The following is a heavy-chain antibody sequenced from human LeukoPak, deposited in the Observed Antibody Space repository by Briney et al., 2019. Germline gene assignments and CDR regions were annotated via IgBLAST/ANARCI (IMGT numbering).Heavy chain of an antibody. Sequence: GGSLRLSCVASGFTFSSYSMNWVRQAPGKGLEWVSYISSGRSSIYYADSVTGRFTISRDNAKNSLYLQMNSLRAEDTAVYYCARGDASGWYEYYWGQGTLVTVSS. J-gene: IGHJ4*02. V-gene: IGHV3-48*01. CDR2: ISSGRSSI. D-gene: IGHD6-19*01. CDR1: GFTFSSYS. CDR3: ARGDASGWYEYY.